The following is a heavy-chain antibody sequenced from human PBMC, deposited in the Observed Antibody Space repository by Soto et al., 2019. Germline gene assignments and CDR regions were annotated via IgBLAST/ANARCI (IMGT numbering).Heavy chain of an antibody. CDR2: VSPPFRTS. CDR3: ARVLYYGSGSYSPYGMDV. D-gene: IGHD3-10*01. Sequence: QVQLVQSGAEVKKPGSSVKVSCNTSGVSFNNNGIGWVRQAPGHGLEWMGGVSPPFRTSNYARKFQGRISITADASTGTVNMELSSLTSEDTAQYYCARVLYYGSGSYSPYGMDVWGQGTTVTVSS. J-gene: IGHJ6*02. CDR1: GVSFNNNG. V-gene: IGHV1-69*01.